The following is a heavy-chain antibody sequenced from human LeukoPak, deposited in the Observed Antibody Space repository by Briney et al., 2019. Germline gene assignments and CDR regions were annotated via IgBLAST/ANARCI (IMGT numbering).Heavy chain of an antibody. CDR1: GGSISSYY. CDR3: ARVPQWLNAFDI. V-gene: IGHV4-59*01. CDR2: IYYSGST. Sequence: SETLSLTCTVSGGSISSYYWSWIRQPPGKGLEWIGHIYYSGSTNYNPSLKSRVTISVDTSKNQFSLKLSSVTAADTAVYYCARVPQWLNAFDIWGQGTMVTVSS. D-gene: IGHD6-19*01. J-gene: IGHJ3*02.